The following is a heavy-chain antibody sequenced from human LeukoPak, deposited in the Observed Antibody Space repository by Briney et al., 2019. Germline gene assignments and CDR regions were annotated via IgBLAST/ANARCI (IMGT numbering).Heavy chain of an antibody. D-gene: IGHD3-10*01. CDR2: IKQDGSEK. V-gene: IGHV3-7*01. CDR1: GFTFSNAW. CDR3: ARNPITMVRGVILGHYYYYYMDV. J-gene: IGHJ6*03. Sequence: GGSLRLSCAASGFTFSNAWMSWVRQAPGKGLEWVANIKQDGSEKYYVDSVKGRFTISRDNAKNSLYLQMNSLRAEDTAVYYCARNPITMVRGVILGHYYYYYMDVWGKGTTVTVSS.